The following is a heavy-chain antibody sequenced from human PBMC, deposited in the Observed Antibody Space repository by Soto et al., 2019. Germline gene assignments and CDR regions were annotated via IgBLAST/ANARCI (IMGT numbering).Heavy chain of an antibody. D-gene: IGHD3-22*01. CDR1: GFAFTSSA. J-gene: IGHJ4*02. CDR3: AAGRGDYSSGYYYGPY. V-gene: IGHV1-58*01. Sequence: SVKVSCKASGFAFTSSAVQWVRQARGQRLEWIGWIVVGSGNTNYAQKFQERVTITRDMSTSTAYMELSSLRSEDTAVYYCAAGRGDYSSGYYYGPYWGRGTLVTVSS. CDR2: IVVGSGNT.